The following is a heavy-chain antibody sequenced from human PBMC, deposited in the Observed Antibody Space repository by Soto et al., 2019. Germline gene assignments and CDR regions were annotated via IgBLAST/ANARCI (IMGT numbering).Heavy chain of an antibody. CDR2: IYYSGST. D-gene: IGHD3-10*01. V-gene: IGHV4-39*01. CDR3: ARLAGGGSGSSRFDY. J-gene: IGHJ4*02. Sequence: SETLSLTCTVSGGSISSSSYYWGWIRQPPGKGLEWIGSIYYSGSTYYNPSLKSRVTISVDTSKNQFSLKLSSVTAADTAVYYCARLAGGGSGSSRFDYWGQGTLVTVSS. CDR1: GGSISSSSYY.